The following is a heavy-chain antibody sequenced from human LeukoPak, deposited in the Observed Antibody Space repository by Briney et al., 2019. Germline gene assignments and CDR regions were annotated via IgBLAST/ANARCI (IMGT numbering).Heavy chain of an antibody. D-gene: IGHD2-15*01. CDR3: ARRRSLVAAMPIDY. CDR2: IYHSGST. J-gene: IGHJ4*02. CDR1: GFTFSSYAM. V-gene: IGHV4-4*02. Sequence: PGGSLRLSCAASGFTFSSYAMSWVRQAPGKGLEWIGEIYHSGSTNYNPSLKSRVTISVDKSKNQFSLKLSSVTAADTAVYYCARRRSLVAAMPIDYWGQGTLVTVSS.